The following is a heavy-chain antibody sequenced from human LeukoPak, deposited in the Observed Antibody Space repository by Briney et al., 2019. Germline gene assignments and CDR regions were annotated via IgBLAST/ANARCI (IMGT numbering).Heavy chain of an antibody. J-gene: IGHJ4*02. CDR1: GGSISSYY. V-gene: IGHV4-59*08. CDR2: IYYSGST. Sequence: SETLSLTCTVSGGSISSYYWSWIRQPPGKGLEGIGYIYYSGSTNYNPSLKSRVTISVDTSKNQFSLKLSSVTAADTAVYYCASTEGFNYYDSSGSFDYWGQGTLVTVSS. CDR3: ASTEGFNYYDSSGSFDY. D-gene: IGHD3-22*01.